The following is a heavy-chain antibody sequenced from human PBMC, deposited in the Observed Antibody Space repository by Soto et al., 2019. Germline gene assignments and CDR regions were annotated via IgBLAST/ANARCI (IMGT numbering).Heavy chain of an antibody. J-gene: IGHJ4*02. CDR2: VYYSGDT. CDR1: GYSISNTGYY. Sequence: SETLSLTCSVSGYSISNTGYYWGWLRQAPGKGLEYIASVYYSGDTYYNPSRKSRVTMSVDTSKNQFSLQLSSVTATDTDVYFCARRDWKFRVYYFDYWGQGTLVTVSS. D-gene: IGHD1-1*01. CDR3: ARRDWKFRVYYFDY. V-gene: IGHV4-39*01.